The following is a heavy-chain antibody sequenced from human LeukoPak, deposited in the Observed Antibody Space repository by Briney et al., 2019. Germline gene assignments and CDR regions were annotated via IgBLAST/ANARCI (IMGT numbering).Heavy chain of an antibody. Sequence: GGSLRLSCAASGFTFNDYSMNWVRQAPGKGLEWVSSISGSGSYIYYAESVKGRSTISRDNTENALYLQMNSLRAEDTAVYYCARAPVAGPSLIDYWGQGNLVTVSS. CDR2: ISGSGSYI. CDR1: GFTFNDYS. D-gene: IGHD2-21*01. V-gene: IGHV3-21*01. CDR3: ARAPVAGPSLIDY. J-gene: IGHJ4*02.